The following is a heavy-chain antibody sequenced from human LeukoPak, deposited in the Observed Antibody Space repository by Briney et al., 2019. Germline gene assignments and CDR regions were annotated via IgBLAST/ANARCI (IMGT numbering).Heavy chain of an antibody. CDR1: GYTFTSYD. CDR3: AREPEPSITMVRGEVFAI. J-gene: IGHJ3*02. V-gene: IGHV1-69*13. CDR2: IIPGFGTA. D-gene: IGHD3-10*01. Sequence: SVRVSCKSSGYTFTSYDVTWVRQAPGQGLEWMGGIIPGFGTANYAQKFQGTVTITADVSATTVYMVLNSLRSEDTAVYYCAREPEPSITMVRGEVFAIWGQGTMVIVSS.